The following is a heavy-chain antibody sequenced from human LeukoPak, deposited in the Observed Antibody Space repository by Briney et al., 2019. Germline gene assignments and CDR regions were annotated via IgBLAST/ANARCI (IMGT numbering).Heavy chain of an antibody. V-gene: IGHV3-23*01. CDR1: GFTLSSYA. D-gene: IGHD1-26*01. J-gene: IGHJ4*02. CDR3: AKVRSSGSYRAVFDY. Sequence: PGGSLRLSCAASGFTLSSYAMSWVRQAPGKGLEWVSAISGSGGSTYYADSVKGRFTISRDNSKNTLYLQMNSLRAEDTAVYYCAKVRSSGSYRAVFDYWGQGTLVTVSS. CDR2: ISGSGGST.